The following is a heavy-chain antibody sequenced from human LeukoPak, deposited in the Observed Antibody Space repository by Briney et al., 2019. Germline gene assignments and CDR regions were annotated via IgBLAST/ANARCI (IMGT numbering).Heavy chain of an antibody. CDR1: GGSISSYY. CDR2: IYYSGST. D-gene: IGHD3-3*01. CDR3: ARAHYDFWSGYQRGAFDI. J-gene: IGHJ3*02. Sequence: SSETLSLTCTVSGGSISSYYWSWIRQPPGKGLEWIGYIYYSGSTNYNPSLKSRVTISVDTSKNQFSLKLSSVTAADTAVYYCARAHYDFWSGYQRGAFDIWGQGTMVTVSS. V-gene: IGHV4-59*01.